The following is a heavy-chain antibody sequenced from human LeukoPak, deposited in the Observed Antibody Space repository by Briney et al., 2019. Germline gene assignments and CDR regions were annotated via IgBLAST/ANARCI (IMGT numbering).Heavy chain of an antibody. V-gene: IGHV4-39*01. D-gene: IGHD3-22*01. Sequence: PSETLSLTCPVSGDSISRSDSYWDWIRQPPGKGLEWIGTIYYSGRTYYSPSLNSRVTMSVDTSSNQFSLNLRSVTAADTAVYYCARRRYYDGSGYLEWGQGTLLSVSS. CDR1: GDSISRSDSY. J-gene: IGHJ1*01. CDR3: ARRRYYDGSGYLE. CDR2: IYYSGRT.